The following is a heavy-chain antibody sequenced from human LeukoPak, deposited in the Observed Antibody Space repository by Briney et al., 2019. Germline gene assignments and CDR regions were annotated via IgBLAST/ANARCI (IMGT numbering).Heavy chain of an antibody. Sequence: PSETLSLTCTVSGDSISSSSYYWGWIRQPPGKGLEWIGSSYYRGRAYYNPSLKSRVTISVDTSKNQFSLKLTSVTAADTAVYFCARARMYYYDTGGYTTPLGDWGQGTPVTVSS. CDR1: GDSISSSSYY. V-gene: IGHV4-39*07. CDR2: SYYRGRA. D-gene: IGHD3-22*01. CDR3: ARARMYYYDTGGYTTPLGD. J-gene: IGHJ4*02.